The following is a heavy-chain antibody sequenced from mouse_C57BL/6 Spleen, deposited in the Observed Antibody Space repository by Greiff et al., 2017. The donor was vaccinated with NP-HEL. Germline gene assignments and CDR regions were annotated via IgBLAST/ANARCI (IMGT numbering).Heavy chain of an antibody. V-gene: IGHV5-17*01. Sequence: EVMLVESGGGLVKPGGSLKLSCAASGFTFSDYGMHWVRQAPEKGLEWVAYISSGSSTIYYADTVKGRFTISRDNAKNTLFLQMTSLRSEDTAKYYCAREGTRAMDYWGQGTSVTVSS. J-gene: IGHJ4*01. D-gene: IGHD3-3*01. CDR2: ISSGSSTI. CDR3: AREGTRAMDY. CDR1: GFTFSDYG.